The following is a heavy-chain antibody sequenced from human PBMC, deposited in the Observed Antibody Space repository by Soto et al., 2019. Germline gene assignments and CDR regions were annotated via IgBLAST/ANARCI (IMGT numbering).Heavy chain of an antibody. CDR1: GFTFSSYG. V-gene: IGHV3-30*18. CDR2: ISYDGSNK. D-gene: IGHD1-7*01. Sequence: QVQLVESGGGVVQPGRSLRLSCAASGFTFSSYGMHWVHQAPGKGLEWVADISYDGSNKYYADSVKGRFTISRDNSKNTLYLQMNSLRAEDTAVYYCAKEDWNYPHYYYGMDVWGQGTTVTVSS. J-gene: IGHJ6*02. CDR3: AKEDWNYPHYYYGMDV.